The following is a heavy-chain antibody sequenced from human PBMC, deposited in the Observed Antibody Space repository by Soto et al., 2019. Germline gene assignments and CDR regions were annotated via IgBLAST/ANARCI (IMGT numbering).Heavy chain of an antibody. Sequence: SETLSLTCTVSGGSISSYYWSWIRQPPGKGLEWIGYIYYSGSTNYNPSLKSRVTISVDTSKNQFSLKLSSVTSADTAVYYCARVLGAAAGTFYYYYYGMYVWGQGTTVTVSS. CDR1: GGSISSYY. D-gene: IGHD6-13*01. V-gene: IGHV4-59*01. J-gene: IGHJ6*02. CDR2: IYYSGST. CDR3: ARVLGAAAGTFYYYYYGMYV.